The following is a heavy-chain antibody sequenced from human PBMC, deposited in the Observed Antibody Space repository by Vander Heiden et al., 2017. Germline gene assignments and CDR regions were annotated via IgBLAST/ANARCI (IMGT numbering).Heavy chain of an antibody. CDR3: ARQDCTGSRCYVYDS. D-gene: IGHD2-15*01. CDR2: VYYSGST. Sequence: LQLQESGPGLVKPSETLSLTCNVSGGYISSITYYSGWIRQPPGKGLEWIGIVYYSGSTYYNPSLKSRFTISVDTSKNQFYLKLTSVTAADTAVYFCARQDCTGSRCYVYDSWGQGTLVTVSS. J-gene: IGHJ4*02. V-gene: IGHV4-39*01. CDR1: GGYISSITYY.